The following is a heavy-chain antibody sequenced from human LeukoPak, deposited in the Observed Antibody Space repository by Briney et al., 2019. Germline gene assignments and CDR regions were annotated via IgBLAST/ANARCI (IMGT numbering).Heavy chain of an antibody. D-gene: IGHD2-21*02. V-gene: IGHV3-20*04. CDR3: ARDPPHYCGGDCSEYYFDY. CDR1: GFTFDDYG. Sequence: GGSLRLSCAASGFTFDDYGMSWVRQAPGKGLEWVSGINWNGGSTGYADSVKGRFTISRDNAKNSLYLQMNSLSAEDTALYYCARDPPHYCGGDCSEYYFDYWGQGTLVTVSS. CDR2: INWNGGST. J-gene: IGHJ4*02.